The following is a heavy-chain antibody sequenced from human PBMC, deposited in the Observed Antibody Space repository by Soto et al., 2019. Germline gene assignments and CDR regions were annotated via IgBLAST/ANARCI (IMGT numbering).Heavy chain of an antibody. V-gene: IGHV3-23*01. J-gene: IGHJ4*02. CDR2: ISDSGST. Sequence: EVQLLESGGGLVQPGGSLRLSCTASGFTFSTYAMSWVRQAPGKGLEGVSTISDSGSTYYADSVKGRFTISRDNSKNTLYREMNSRRGEDTAVYYCAKDKGGRYCSRTSCVSSFDYWVQGTLVTVSS. D-gene: IGHD2-2*01. CDR3: AKDKGGRYCSRTSCVSSFDY. CDR1: GFTFSTYA.